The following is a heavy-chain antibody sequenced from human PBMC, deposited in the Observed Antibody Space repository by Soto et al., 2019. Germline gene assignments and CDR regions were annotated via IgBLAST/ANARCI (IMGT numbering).Heavy chain of an antibody. V-gene: IGHV5-51*01. J-gene: IGHJ5*02. D-gene: IGHD3-3*01. CDR1: GYSFTSYW. CDR3: ARTPIGVLRFLEGPAWWFDP. Sequence: GESLKISCKGSGYSFTSYWIGWVRQMPGKGLEWMGIIYPGDSDTRYSPSFQGQVTISADKSISTAYLQWSSLKASDTAMYYCARTPIGVLRFLEGPAWWFDPWGQGTLVTVSS. CDR2: IYPGDSDT.